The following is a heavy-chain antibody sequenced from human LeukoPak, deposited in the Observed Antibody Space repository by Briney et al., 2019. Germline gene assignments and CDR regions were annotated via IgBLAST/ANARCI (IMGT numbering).Heavy chain of an antibody. V-gene: IGHV3-23*01. CDR3: AKGYGYSYGYELDY. J-gene: IGHJ4*02. CDR1: GFTFSSYA. D-gene: IGHD5-18*01. Sequence: PGGSLRLSCAASGFTFSSYAMSWVRQAPGKGLEWVSAISGSGGSTYYADSVKGRFTISRDNSKNTLYLQMNSLRAEDTAVYYCAKGYGYSYGYELDYWGQGTLVTVSS. CDR2: ISGSGGST.